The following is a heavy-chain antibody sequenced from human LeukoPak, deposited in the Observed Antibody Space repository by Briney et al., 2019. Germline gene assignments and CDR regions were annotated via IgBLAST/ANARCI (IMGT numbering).Heavy chain of an antibody. CDR1: GFTFSYYG. CDR3: AKSAVGYCSGGSCYGNDY. D-gene: IGHD2-15*01. CDR2: ISYDGTEK. V-gene: IGHV3-30*18. Sequence: GGSLRLSCAASGFTFSYYGMHWGRQAAGKGLEWVAVISYDGTEKYYADSVKGRFTISRDNSKNTLYVQMNRLRAEDTAVYYWAKSAVGYCSGGSCYGNDYWGQGTLVTVSS. J-gene: IGHJ4*02.